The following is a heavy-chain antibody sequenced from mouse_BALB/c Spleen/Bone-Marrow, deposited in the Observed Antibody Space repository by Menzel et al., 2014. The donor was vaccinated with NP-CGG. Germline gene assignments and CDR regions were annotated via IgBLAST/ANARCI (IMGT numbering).Heavy chain of an antibody. V-gene: IGHV14-3*02. CDR1: GFNNKDTY. D-gene: IGHD2-14*01. Sequence: EVQGVESGAELVKPGASVKLSCTASGFNNKDTYMHWVKQRPEQGLEWIGRIDPANGNTKYDPKFQGKATITTDTSSNTAYLQLRSLTSEDTAVYYCARYDYRYSWFAYWGQGTLVTVSA. J-gene: IGHJ3*01. CDR3: ARYDYRYSWFAY. CDR2: IDPANGNT.